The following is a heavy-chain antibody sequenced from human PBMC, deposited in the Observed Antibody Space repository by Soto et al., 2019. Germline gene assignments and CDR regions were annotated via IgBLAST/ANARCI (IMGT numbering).Heavy chain of an antibody. CDR3: AKDFGDGRFLSFLKWFDP. D-gene: IGHD3-3*01. Sequence: PGGSLRLSCAASGFTFSSCAMSWVRQAPGKGLEWVSAISGSGVSTYYADSVKGWFTISRDNSKNTLYLQMNSLRAQDTAVYYCAKDFGDGRFLSFLKWFDPWGQGTLVTVYS. CDR1: GFTFSSCA. CDR2: ISGSGVST. J-gene: IGHJ5*02. V-gene: IGHV3-23*01.